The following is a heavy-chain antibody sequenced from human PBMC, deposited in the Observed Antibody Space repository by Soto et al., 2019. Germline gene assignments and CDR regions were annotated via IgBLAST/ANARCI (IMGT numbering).Heavy chain of an antibody. Sequence: QVQLQQWGAGLLKPSETLSLTCAVCGGSFSGYYWSWIRQPPGKGLEWIGEINHSGSTNYNPSLKSRVTISVDTSKNQFSLKLSSVTAADTAVYYCARSRYGSGSRSFDYWGQGTLVTVSS. V-gene: IGHV4-34*01. CDR3: ARSRYGSGSRSFDY. CDR1: GGSFSGYY. J-gene: IGHJ4*02. D-gene: IGHD3-10*01. CDR2: INHSGST.